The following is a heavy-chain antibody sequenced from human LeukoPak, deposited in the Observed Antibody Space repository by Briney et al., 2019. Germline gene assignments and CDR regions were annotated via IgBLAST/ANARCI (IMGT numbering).Heavy chain of an antibody. Sequence: PSETLSLTCTVSGGSISSSSYYWGWIRQPPGKGLEWIGNIYYSGSTYYNPSLKSRVTISVDTSKNQFSLKLSSVTAADTAVYYCARHPYDSSGSYYFDYWGQGTLVTVPS. J-gene: IGHJ4*02. V-gene: IGHV4-39*01. CDR1: GGSISSSSYY. CDR2: IYYSGST. D-gene: IGHD3-22*01. CDR3: ARHPYDSSGSYYFDY.